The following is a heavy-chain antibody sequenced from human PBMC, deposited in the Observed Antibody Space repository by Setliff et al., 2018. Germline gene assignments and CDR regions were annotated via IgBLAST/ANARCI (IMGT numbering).Heavy chain of an antibody. CDR3: ARAPVGDRNGLFDS. CDR1: GGSFSTYY. Sequence: SETLSLTCAVYGGSFSTYYWSWIRQPPGKGLEWIGSIYYTTNGHYNPSLKSRVTMSVDTSKNHFSLELTSVTAADTAVYCCARAPVGDRNGLFDSWGQGTLVTVSS. CDR2: IYYTTNG. D-gene: IGHD6-19*01. V-gene: IGHV4-34*01. J-gene: IGHJ4*02.